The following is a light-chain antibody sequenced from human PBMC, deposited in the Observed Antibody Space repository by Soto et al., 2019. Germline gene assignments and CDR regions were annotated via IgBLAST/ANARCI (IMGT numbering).Light chain of an antibody. CDR2: DAS. J-gene: IGKJ1*01. CDR1: QSVSSY. V-gene: IGKV3-11*01. Sequence: EIVLTQSPATLSLSPGERATLSCRASQSVSSYLAWYQQKPGQAPRLLIYDASNRATGIPARFSGSGSGTDFTLTISSREAEDFAVYYWQQRSNWPPLTFGRGTKVEIK. CDR3: QQRSNWPPLT.